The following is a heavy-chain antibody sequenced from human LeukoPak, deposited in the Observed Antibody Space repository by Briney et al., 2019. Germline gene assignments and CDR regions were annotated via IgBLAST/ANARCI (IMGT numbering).Heavy chain of an antibody. D-gene: IGHD4/OR15-4a*01. CDR1: GFTFSSYA. CDR3: ARGGDYLDY. CDR2: ISYDGSNK. Sequence: GGSLRLSCVASGFTFSSYAIHWVRQAPGKGLEWVAVISYDGSNKYYADSVKGRFTISRDNSKNTLYLQMNSLRAEDTAVYYCARGGDYLDYWGQGTLVTVSS. J-gene: IGHJ4*02. V-gene: IGHV3-30-3*01.